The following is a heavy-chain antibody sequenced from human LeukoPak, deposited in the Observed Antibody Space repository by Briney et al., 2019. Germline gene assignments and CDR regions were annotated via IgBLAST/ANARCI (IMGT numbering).Heavy chain of an antibody. D-gene: IGHD3-10*01. CDR3: ARDEGNYGAGSYFARN. Sequence: GGSLRLSCAASGLTFSTYSMSWVRQAPGKGLEWVSTINSNGRYIYYADSVKGRLIISRDNANNSLYLQMNSLRAEDTAFYYCARDEGNYGAGSYFARNWGQGTLVTVSS. CDR1: GLTFSTYS. CDR2: INSNGRYI. J-gene: IGHJ4*02. V-gene: IGHV3-21*06.